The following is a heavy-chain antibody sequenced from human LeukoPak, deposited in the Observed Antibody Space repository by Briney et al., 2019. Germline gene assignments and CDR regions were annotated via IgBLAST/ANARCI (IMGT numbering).Heavy chain of an antibody. CDR2: IWYDGSNK. D-gene: IGHD6-13*01. Sequence: PGGSLRLSCAASGFTFSSYGMHWVRQAPGKGLEWVAVIWYDGSNKYYAESVKGRFTISRDNSKNTLFLQMNSLRAEDTAVYYCARGDRSSWFNFDYWGQGTLVTVSS. CDR3: ARGDRSSWFNFDY. V-gene: IGHV3-33*01. J-gene: IGHJ4*02. CDR1: GFTFSSYG.